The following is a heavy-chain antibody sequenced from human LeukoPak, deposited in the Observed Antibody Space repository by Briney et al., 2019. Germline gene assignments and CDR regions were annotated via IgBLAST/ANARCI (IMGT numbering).Heavy chain of an antibody. V-gene: IGHV3-73*01. CDR2: IRSKANSYAT. D-gene: IGHD3-10*01. J-gene: IGHJ6*02. CDR3: TRHVTLIRGVINYYGMDV. Sequence: GGSLRLSCAASGFTFSGSAMHWVRQASGKGLEWVGRIRSKANSYATAYAASVKGRFTISRDDSKNTAYLQMNSLKPEDTAVYYCTRHVTLIRGVINYYGMDVWGQGTTVTVSS. CDR1: GFTFSGSA.